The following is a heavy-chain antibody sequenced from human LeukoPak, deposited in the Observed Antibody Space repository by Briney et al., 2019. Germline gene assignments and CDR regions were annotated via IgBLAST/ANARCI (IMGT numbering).Heavy chain of an antibody. CDR1: GFTFSSYW. CDR3: ARGYCSSTSCPKAYYFDY. D-gene: IGHD2-2*01. J-gene: IGHJ4*02. V-gene: IGHV3-74*01. CDR2: INSDGSST. Sequence: GGSLRLSCAASGFTFSSYWMHWVRQAPGKGLVWVSRINSDGSSTSYADSVKGRFTISRDNAKNTLYLQMNSLRAEDTTVYYCARGYCSSTSCPKAYYFDYWGQGTLVTVSS.